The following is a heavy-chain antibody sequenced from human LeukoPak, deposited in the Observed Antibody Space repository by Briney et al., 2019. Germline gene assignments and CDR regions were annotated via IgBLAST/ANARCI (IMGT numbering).Heavy chain of an antibody. CDR3: ASPTIAK. CDR2: ISSSSSTI. V-gene: IGHV3-48*01. J-gene: IGHJ4*02. CDR1: GFTFSSYS. Sequence: GGSLRLSCAASGFTFSSYSMNWVRQAPGKGREWASYISSSSSTIYYADSVKGRFTISRDNAKNSLYLQENSLRSEHSAVYYCASPTIAKGGQGTLVTVSS. D-gene: IGHD1-14*01.